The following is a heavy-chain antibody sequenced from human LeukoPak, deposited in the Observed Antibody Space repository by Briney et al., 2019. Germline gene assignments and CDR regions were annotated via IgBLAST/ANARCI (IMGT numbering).Heavy chain of an antibody. D-gene: IGHD3-22*01. J-gene: IGHJ4*02. CDR2: MNPNSGLT. V-gene: IGHV1-8*03. Sequence: GASVKVSCKASGYTFTSYGISWVRQAPGQGLEWMGWMNPNSGLTVYAQKFQGRVTITRNTSISTAYMELSSLRSEDTAVYYCAREDYYDSGSNDYWGQGTLVTVSS. CDR3: AREDYYDSGSNDY. CDR1: GYTFTSYG.